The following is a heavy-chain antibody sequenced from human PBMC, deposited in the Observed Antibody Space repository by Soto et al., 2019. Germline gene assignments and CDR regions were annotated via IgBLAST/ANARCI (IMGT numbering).Heavy chain of an antibody. CDR3: ARDGGYGDDAFDI. Sequence: ASVKVSCKASGGTFSSYTISWVRQAPGQGLEWMGRIIPILGIANYAQKFQGRVTITADKSTSTAYMELSSLRSEDTAVYYCARDGGYGDDAFDIWGQGTMVTVSS. J-gene: IGHJ3*02. V-gene: IGHV1-69*04. CDR2: IIPILGIA. CDR1: GGTFSSYT. D-gene: IGHD4-17*01.